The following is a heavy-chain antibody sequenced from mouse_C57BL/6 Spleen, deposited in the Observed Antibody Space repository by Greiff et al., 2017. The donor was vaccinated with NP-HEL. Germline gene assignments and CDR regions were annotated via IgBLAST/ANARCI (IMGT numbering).Heavy chain of an antibody. CDR1: GYTFTSYW. CDR3: ARGGHTVDLYFDV. J-gene: IGHJ1*03. CDR2: IYPSSGYT. D-gene: IGHD1-1*01. V-gene: IGHV1-7*01. Sequence: QVQLQQSGAELAKPGASVKLSCKASGYTFTSYWMHWVKQRPGQGLEWIGYIYPSSGYTKYNQKFKDKATLTADKSSSTAYMQLSSLTYEDSAVYYCARGGHTVDLYFDVWGTGTTVTVSS.